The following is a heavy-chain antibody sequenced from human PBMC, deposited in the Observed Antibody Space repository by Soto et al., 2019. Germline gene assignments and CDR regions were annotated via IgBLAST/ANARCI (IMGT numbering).Heavy chain of an antibody. CDR1: GYTFTSHH. Sequence: ASVKVSCKASGYTFTSHHISWVRQAPGQGLEWMGWISTYNGYTISAQKFQDRVTLTTDTSTSTAYMELRSLTSDDTAVYFCATLVPPSLDRYSDMDVWGQGXTVTVYS. J-gene: IGHJ6*02. D-gene: IGHD2-15*01. CDR2: ISTYNGYT. V-gene: IGHV1-18*04. CDR3: ATLVPPSLDRYSDMDV.